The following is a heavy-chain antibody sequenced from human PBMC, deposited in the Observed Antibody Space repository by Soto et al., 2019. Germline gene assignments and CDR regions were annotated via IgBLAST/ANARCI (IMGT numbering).Heavy chain of an antibody. V-gene: IGHV1-2*02. CDR3: ARGGSVHYYLDI. Sequence: SVKATSKATGYIFTGYYLHWVRQAQGQGLEWMGWLNPNSGDTNYAQKFQGRFTMTSDTSINTAYLEVTWLTSADTAVYYCARGGSVHYYLDISGQGTQVTGSS. CDR2: LNPNSGDT. J-gene: IGHJ4*01. CDR1: GYIFTGYY.